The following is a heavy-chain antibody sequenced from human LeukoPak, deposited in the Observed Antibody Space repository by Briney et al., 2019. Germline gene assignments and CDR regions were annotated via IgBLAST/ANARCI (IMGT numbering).Heavy chain of an antibody. Sequence: SETLSLTCTVSGGSTSTYYWSWIRQPAGKGLEWIGRIYSSGSTNYIPSLKSRVTMSIDTSKNQFSLRLSSVTAADTAVYYCARGGGSYERLGDWGQGTLVTVSS. CDR3: ARGGGSYERLGD. J-gene: IGHJ4*02. CDR1: GGSTSTYY. CDR2: IYSSGST. D-gene: IGHD1-26*01. V-gene: IGHV4-4*07.